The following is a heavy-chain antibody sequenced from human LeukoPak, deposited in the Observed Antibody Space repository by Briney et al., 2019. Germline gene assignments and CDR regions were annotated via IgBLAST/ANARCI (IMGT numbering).Heavy chain of an antibody. J-gene: IGHJ5*02. Sequence: SETLSLTCTVSGGSISSYYWTWIRQPAGKGLEWIGRIYNTGSTKYNPSLKSRVTISIDTSKNQFSLKLNSVTAADTAVYYCARVMAVNPDWFDPWGQGTLVTVSS. CDR2: IYNTGST. CDR1: GGSISSYY. V-gene: IGHV4-4*07. CDR3: ARVMAVNPDWFDP. D-gene: IGHD5-24*01.